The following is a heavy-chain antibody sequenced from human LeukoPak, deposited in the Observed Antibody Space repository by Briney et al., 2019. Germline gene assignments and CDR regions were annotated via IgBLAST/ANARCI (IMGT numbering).Heavy chain of an antibody. Sequence: SETLSLTCAVYGGSFSGYYWSWIRQPPGKGLEWIGEINHSGSTYYNPSLKGRVTISVDTSKNQFSLKLNSVTAADTAVYYCARRGRTVTAYFDYWGQGTLVTVSS. CDR2: INHSGST. V-gene: IGHV4-34*01. CDR1: GGSFSGYY. J-gene: IGHJ4*02. D-gene: IGHD4-17*01. CDR3: ARRGRTVTAYFDY.